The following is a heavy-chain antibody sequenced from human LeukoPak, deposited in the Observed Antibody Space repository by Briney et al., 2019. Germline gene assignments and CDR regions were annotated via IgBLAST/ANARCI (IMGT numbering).Heavy chain of an antibody. J-gene: IGHJ4*02. D-gene: IGHD5-12*01. CDR3: ASGYRFGFQY. CDR2: ITTDGITT. CDR1: GFTFSSYW. V-gene: IGHV3-74*01. Sequence: PGGSLRLSCAASGFTFSSYWMHWVRQAPGKGLVWVSYITTDGITTNYADSVKGRFTISRDNAKNTLYLQMNSPRAEDTAVYYCASGYRFGFQYWGQGTLVTASS.